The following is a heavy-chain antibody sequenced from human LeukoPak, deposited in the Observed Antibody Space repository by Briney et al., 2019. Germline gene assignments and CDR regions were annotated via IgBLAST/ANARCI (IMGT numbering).Heavy chain of an antibody. Sequence: SETLSLTCAVYGGSFSGYYWSWIRQPPGKGLEWIGEINHSGSTNYNPSLKSRVTISVDTSKNQFSLKLSSVTAEDTAVYYCARDRQQDYWGQGTLVTVSS. D-gene: IGHD6-13*01. CDR3: ARDRQQDY. J-gene: IGHJ4*02. CDR2: INHSGST. V-gene: IGHV4-34*01. CDR1: GGSFSGYY.